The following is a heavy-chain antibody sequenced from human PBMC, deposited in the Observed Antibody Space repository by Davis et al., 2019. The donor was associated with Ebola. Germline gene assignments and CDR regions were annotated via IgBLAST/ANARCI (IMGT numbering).Heavy chain of an antibody. CDR3: ARGDVVVPATPDFDP. Sequence: GESLKISCAVSGFTVSSNYMTWVRQAPGKGLEWVSVIYSGGGTYYADSVKGRFTISRDNAKNSLYLQMNSLRAEDTAVYYCARGDVVVPATPDFDPWGQGTLVTVSS. D-gene: IGHD2-2*01. CDR1: GFTVSSNY. CDR2: IYSGGGT. V-gene: IGHV3-53*01. J-gene: IGHJ5*02.